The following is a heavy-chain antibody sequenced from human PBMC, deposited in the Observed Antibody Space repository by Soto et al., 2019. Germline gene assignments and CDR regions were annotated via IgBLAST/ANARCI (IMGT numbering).Heavy chain of an antibody. V-gene: IGHV1-46*01. CDR1: EYTFTSYY. CDR2: INPSGGST. CDR3: ARDQVPYYYYYYGMDV. J-gene: IGHJ6*02. Sequence: SVKVSCKASEYTFTSYYMHWVRQAPGQGLEWMGIINPSGGSTGYAQKFQGRVTMTRDTSTSTVYMELSSLRSEDTAVYYCARDQVPYYYYYYGMDVWGQGTTVTVSS.